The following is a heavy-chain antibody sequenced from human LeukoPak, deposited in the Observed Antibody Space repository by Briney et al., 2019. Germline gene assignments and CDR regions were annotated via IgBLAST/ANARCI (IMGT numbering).Heavy chain of an antibody. CDR3: ATITGRHGMDV. CDR1: GGSISSYY. J-gene: IGHJ6*02. V-gene: IGHV4-59*12. D-gene: IGHD3-10*01. Sequence: SETLSLTCTVSGGSISSYYWSWIRQPPGKGLEWIGYIYYSGSTNYNPSLKSRVTISVDTSKNQFSLKLSSVTAADTAVYYCATITGRHGMDVWGQGTTVTVSS. CDR2: IYYSGST.